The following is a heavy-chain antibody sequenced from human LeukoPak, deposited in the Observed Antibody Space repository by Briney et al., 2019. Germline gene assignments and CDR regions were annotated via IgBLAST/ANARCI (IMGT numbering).Heavy chain of an antibody. CDR2: INPNSGGT. D-gene: IGHD3-3*01. Sequence: GASVKVSCTASGYTFTGYYMHWVRQAPGQGLEWMGWINPNSGGTNYAQKFQGRVTMTRDTSISTAYMELSRLRSDDTAVYYCARGRFLEWRKSPDAFDIWGQGTMVTVSS. V-gene: IGHV1-2*02. CDR3: ARGRFLEWRKSPDAFDI. J-gene: IGHJ3*02. CDR1: GYTFTGYY.